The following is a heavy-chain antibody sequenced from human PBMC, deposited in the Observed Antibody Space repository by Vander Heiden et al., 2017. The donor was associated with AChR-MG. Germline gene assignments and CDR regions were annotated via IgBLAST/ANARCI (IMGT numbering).Heavy chain of an antibody. J-gene: IGHJ6*02. CDR2: INWNGGST. Sequence: EVQLVESGGGVVRPGGSLRLSCSASGFTFDDYGMSGVRQARGKGLEWVSGINWNGGSTGYADSVKGRFTIARDNAKNSLYLQMNSLRAEDTALYHCAIGQYGFGELSDYYYYGMDVWGQGTTVTVPS. D-gene: IGHD3-10*01. V-gene: IGHV3-20*01. CDR3: AIGQYGFGELSDYYYYGMDV. CDR1: GFTFDDYG.